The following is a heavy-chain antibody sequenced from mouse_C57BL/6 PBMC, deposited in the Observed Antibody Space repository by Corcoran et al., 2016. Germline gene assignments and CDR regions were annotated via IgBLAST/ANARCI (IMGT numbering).Heavy chain of an antibody. V-gene: IGHV1-76*01. D-gene: IGHD1-1*01. Sequence: QVQLKQSGAELVRPGASVKLSCKASGYTFTDYYINWVKQRPGQGLEWIARIYPGSGNTYYNEKFKGKATLTVDKSSSTAYMELRSLTSEDSAVYYCARHYGSSYLIYYYAMDYWGQGTSVTVSS. J-gene: IGHJ4*01. CDR1: GYTFTDYY. CDR3: ARHYGSSYLIYYYAMDY. CDR2: IYPGSGNT.